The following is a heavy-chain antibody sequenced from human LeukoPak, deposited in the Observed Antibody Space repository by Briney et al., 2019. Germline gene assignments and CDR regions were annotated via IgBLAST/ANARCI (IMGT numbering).Heavy chain of an antibody. CDR2: INPSGGST. CDR3: VRVERGYSYGYYFDY. D-gene: IGHD5-18*01. J-gene: IGHJ4*02. CDR1: GYTFTSYY. Sequence: GASVKVSCKASGYTFTSYYMHWVRQAPGQGLEWMGIINPSGGSTSYAQKFQGRVTMTRDTSTSTVYMELSSLRSEDTAVYYCVRVERGYSYGYYFDYWGQGTLVTVSS. V-gene: IGHV1-46*01.